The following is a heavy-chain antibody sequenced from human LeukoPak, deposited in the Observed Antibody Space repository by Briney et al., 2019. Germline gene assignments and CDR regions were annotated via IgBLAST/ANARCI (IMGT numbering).Heavy chain of an antibody. Sequence: GGSLRLSCAASGLTVSSDYMAWVRQAPGKGLECISVIYGGGATYYADPVQGRFTISRDTSNNALYLQMISLRVEDTAVYHCARLLPASRHYFDYWGLGTLVTVSS. CDR2: IYGGGAT. J-gene: IGHJ4*02. CDR1: GLTVSSDY. CDR3: ARLLPASRHYFDY. D-gene: IGHD6-6*01. V-gene: IGHV3-53*01.